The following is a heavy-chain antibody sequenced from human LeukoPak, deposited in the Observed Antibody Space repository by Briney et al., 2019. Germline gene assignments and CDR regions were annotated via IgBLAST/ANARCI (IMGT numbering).Heavy chain of an antibody. CDR2: ISYDGSNK. CDR3: ATRRITIFGVVIPTGYYYYMDV. Sequence: PGGSLRLSCAASGFTFSSYAMHWVRQAPGKGLEWVAVISYDGSNKYYADSVKGRFTISRDNSKNTLYLQMNSLRAEGTAVYYCATRRITIFGVVIPTGYYYYMDVWGKGTTVTVSS. J-gene: IGHJ6*03. V-gene: IGHV3-30-3*01. CDR1: GFTFSSYA. D-gene: IGHD3-3*01.